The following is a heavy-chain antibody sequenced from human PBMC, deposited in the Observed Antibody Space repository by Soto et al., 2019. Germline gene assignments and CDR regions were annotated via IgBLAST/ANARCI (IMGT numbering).Heavy chain of an antibody. J-gene: IGHJ6*02. CDR3: AISGSYPYYYYYSGMDV. Sequence: QVQLVQSGAEVKKPGASVKVSCKASGYTFTSYGISWVRQAPGQGLEWMGWISAYNGNTNYAQKLQGRVTMTTDTSTSTAYMELRSLRSDDTAVYYCAISGSYPYYYYYSGMDVWGQGTTVTVSS. CDR2: ISAYNGNT. D-gene: IGHD1-26*01. CDR1: GYTFTSYG. V-gene: IGHV1-18*01.